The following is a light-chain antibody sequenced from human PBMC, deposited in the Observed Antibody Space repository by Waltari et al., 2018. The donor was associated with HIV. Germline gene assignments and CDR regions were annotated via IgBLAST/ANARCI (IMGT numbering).Light chain of an antibody. CDR1: TSNFGRNN. V-gene: IGLV1-44*01. Sequence: QSVLTQPPSASGTPGQRVTISCSGSTSNFGRNNENGYQQPPGTAPKPLIYRNNQRPSGVPDRCSGSKSGTSASLAISGLQSEDEADYYCAAWDDSLNGVVFGGGTKLTVL. CDR2: RNN. CDR3: AAWDDSLNGVV. J-gene: IGLJ2*01.